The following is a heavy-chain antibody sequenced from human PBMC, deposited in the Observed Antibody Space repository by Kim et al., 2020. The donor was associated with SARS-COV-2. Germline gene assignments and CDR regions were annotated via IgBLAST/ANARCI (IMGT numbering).Heavy chain of an antibody. V-gene: IGHV3-33*06. J-gene: IGHJ4*02. CDR3: AKDRPYNWNDDGPFDY. CDR1: GFTFSSYG. Sequence: GGSLRLSCAASGFTFSSYGMHWVRQAPGKGLEWVAVIWYDGSNKYYADSVKGRFTISRDNSKNTLYLQMNSLRAEDTAVYYCAKDRPYNWNDDGPFDYWGQGTLVTVSS. CDR2: IWYDGSNK. D-gene: IGHD1-1*01.